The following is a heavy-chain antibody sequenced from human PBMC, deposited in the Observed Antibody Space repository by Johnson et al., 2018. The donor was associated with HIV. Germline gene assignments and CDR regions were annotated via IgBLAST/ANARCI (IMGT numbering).Heavy chain of an antibody. J-gene: IGHJ3*02. CDR1: GFTFSNHA. V-gene: IGHV3-30*04. CDR2: VAYDGSNK. D-gene: IGHD2-15*01. Sequence: QVQLVESGGGVVQPGKSLRLSCAASGFTFSNHAIHWVRQAPGKGLEWVAIVAYDGSNKYYADSVKGRFTISRDNSKNTLYLQMNSLRAEDTAVYYCARGGGSSVAFDIWGQGTMVTVSS. CDR3: ARGGGSSVAFDI.